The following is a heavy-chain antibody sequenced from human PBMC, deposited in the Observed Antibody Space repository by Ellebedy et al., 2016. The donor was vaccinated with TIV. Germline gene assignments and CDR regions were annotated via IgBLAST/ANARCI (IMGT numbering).Heavy chain of an antibody. D-gene: IGHD3-22*01. V-gene: IGHV1-18*01. CDR2: ISTANGKT. J-gene: IGHJ3*02. CDR1: GYTFRNCG. CDR3: ARCPITMRVPTTRDDTFGI. Sequence: AASVKVSCKASGYTFRNCGLFWVRQAPGQGLEWMGWISTANGKTKYAENFQGRITITTNTSTNTVYMEFRSLRSDDTAVYYCARCPITMRVPTTRDDTFGIWGQGTMVTISS.